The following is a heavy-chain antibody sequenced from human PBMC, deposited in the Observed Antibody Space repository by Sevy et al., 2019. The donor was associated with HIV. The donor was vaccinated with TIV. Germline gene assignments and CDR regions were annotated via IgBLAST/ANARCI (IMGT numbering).Heavy chain of an antibody. J-gene: IGHJ3*02. Sequence: SETLSLTCTVSGGSISTYYWSWIRQPPGKGLEWIGYIYYSGNTNYNPALKSRVTISVDTSKNRFSLKLRSVTAADTAVYYCTRGGGYSYGSASKTDAFDIWGQGTLVTVSS. D-gene: IGHD5-18*01. V-gene: IGHV4-59*01. CDR3: TRGGGYSYGSASKTDAFDI. CDR1: GGSISTYY. CDR2: IYYSGNT.